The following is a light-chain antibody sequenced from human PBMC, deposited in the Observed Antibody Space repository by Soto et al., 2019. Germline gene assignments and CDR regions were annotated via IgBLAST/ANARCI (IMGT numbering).Light chain of an antibody. CDR3: AAWDDSLNGYYV. CDR1: SSNIGSNT. CDR2: SNH. J-gene: IGLJ1*01. Sequence: QSVLTQPPSASGTPGQRVTISCSGSSSNIGSNTVNWYQQLPGTAPKLLIYSNHQRPSGVPDRFSGSKSGPSASLAISGLQFEDEADYYCAAWDDSLNGYYVFGTGTKLTGL. V-gene: IGLV1-44*01.